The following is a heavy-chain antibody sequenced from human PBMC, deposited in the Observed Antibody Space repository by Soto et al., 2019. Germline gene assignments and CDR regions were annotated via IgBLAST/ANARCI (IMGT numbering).Heavy chain of an antibody. CDR3: AKSTAATVTTSSGMDV. J-gene: IGHJ6*02. CDR1: GFSISGYA. D-gene: IGHD4-17*01. V-gene: IGHV3-30*18. Sequence: QVQLVESGGGVAQPGRSLRLSCAASGFSISGYAMHWVRQAAGKGLEWVAVTSYDGSTKFYGESVEGRFTISRDNSKNTLYLQMKSPRDEDTAMYYCAKSTAATVTTSSGMDVWGQGTTVTVAS. CDR2: TSYDGSTK.